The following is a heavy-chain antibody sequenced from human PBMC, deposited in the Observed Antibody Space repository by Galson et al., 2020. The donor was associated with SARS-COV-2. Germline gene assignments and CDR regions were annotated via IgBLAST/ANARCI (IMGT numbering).Heavy chain of an antibody. CDR1: GYSFTNYG. CDR2: ISTYNGNA. Sequence: ASVKVSCRTSGYSFTNYGSTWVRQATGQGLEGMGRISTYNGNANYAQKLQGRVTITTATSTSTAYMELWSLPSADTAVYYCARTCHMGVWDTGPPVTVSS. CDR3: ARTCHMGV. V-gene: IGHV1-18*01. J-gene: IGHJ6*03.